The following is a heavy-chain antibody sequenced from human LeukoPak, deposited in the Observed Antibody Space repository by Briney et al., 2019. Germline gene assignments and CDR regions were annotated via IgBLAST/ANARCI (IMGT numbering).Heavy chain of an antibody. J-gene: IGHJ4*02. V-gene: IGHV3-23*01. CDR2: ISGSGGST. Sequence: GGFLRLSCAAPGYTLSSYAMRWVRQAPGEGLEWGSAISGSGGSTYYADSVKGRFTISRDNSKNTLYLQMNSLRAEDTAVYYCAKQRVAGAPFFDYWGQGTLVTVSS. CDR1: GYTLSSYA. D-gene: IGHD6-19*01. CDR3: AKQRVAGAPFFDY.